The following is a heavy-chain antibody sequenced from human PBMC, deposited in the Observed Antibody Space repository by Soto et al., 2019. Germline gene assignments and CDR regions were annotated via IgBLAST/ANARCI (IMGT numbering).Heavy chain of an antibody. CDR2: IYYSGST. V-gene: IGHV4-31*03. CDR1: GGSISSGGYY. D-gene: IGHD3-22*01. J-gene: IGHJ4*02. CDR3: ARVDYYDSSGYYYGYYFDY. Sequence: SETLSLTCTVSGGSISSGGYYWSWIRQRPGKGLEWIGYIYYSGSTYYNPSLKSRVTISVDTSKNQFSLKLSSVTAADTAVYYCARVDYYDSSGYYYGYYFDYWGQGTLVTVSS.